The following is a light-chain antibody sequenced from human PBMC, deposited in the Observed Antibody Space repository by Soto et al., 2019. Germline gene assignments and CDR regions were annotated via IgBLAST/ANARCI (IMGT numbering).Light chain of an antibody. CDR3: QQYNFWPPRT. J-gene: IGKJ1*01. V-gene: IGKV3-15*01. CDR1: QSVSTN. Sequence: EIVMTQSPATLSVSPGERATLSCGASQSVSTNLAWYQQKPGQAPRLLIYGASTRATGISARFSGSGSGTEFTLTISSLQSEDFAVYYCQQYNFWPPRTFGQGTKVDIK. CDR2: GAS.